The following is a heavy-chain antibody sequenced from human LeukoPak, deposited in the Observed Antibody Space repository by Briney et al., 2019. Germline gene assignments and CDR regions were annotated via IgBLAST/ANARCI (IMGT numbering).Heavy chain of an antibody. D-gene: IGHD5-24*01. CDR3: ARGGDGCNPGGAFDI. CDR1: GGSISSGDYY. J-gene: IGHJ3*02. V-gene: IGHV4-30-4*01. Sequence: PSETLSLTCTVSGGSISSGDYYWSWIRQPPGKGLEWIGYIYYSGSTYYNPALKSRVTISVDTSKNQFSLKLSSVTAADTAVYYCARGGDGCNPGGAFDIWGQGTMVTVSS. CDR2: IYYSGST.